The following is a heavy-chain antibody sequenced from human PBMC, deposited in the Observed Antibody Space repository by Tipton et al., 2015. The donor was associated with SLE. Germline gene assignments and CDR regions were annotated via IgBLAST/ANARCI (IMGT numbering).Heavy chain of an antibody. CDR1: RGTFSSYA. CDR2: VIPIFETT. V-gene: IGHV1-69*01. D-gene: IGHD3-16*01. J-gene: IGHJ2*01. Sequence: QLVQSGAEVKKPGSSVKVSCKASRGTFSSYAISWVRQAPGQGLEWMGGVIPIFETTNYAQKFQGRVTITADESTSTVYMELNSLTSEDTAVYYCARDRSGGWYFDLWGRGTLVTVSS. CDR3: ARDRSGGWYFDL.